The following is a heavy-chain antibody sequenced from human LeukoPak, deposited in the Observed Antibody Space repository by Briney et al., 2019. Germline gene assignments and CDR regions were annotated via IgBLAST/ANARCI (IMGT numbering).Heavy chain of an antibody. CDR2: INHSGST. Sequence: GSLRLSCAASGFTLGSYAMSWVRQAPGKGLEWIGEINHSGSTNYNPSLKSRVTISVDTSKNQFSLKLSSVTAADTAVYYCARGLRGFLYYMDVWGKGTTVTVSS. D-gene: IGHD3-10*01. CDR1: GFTLGSYA. J-gene: IGHJ6*03. V-gene: IGHV4-34*01. CDR3: ARGLRGFLYYMDV.